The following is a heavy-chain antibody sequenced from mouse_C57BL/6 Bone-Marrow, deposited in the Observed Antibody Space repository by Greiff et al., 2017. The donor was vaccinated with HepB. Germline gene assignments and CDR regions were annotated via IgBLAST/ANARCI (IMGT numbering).Heavy chain of an antibody. CDR2: INPNNGGT. CDR3: ARGSSGYVGY. D-gene: IGHD3-2*02. J-gene: IGHJ2*01. CDR1: GYTFTDYY. Sequence: VQLQQSGPELVKPGASVKISCKASGYTFTDYYMNWVKQSHGKSLEWIGDINPNNGGTSYNQKFKGKATLTVDKSSSTAYMELRSLTSEDSAVYYCARGSSGYVGYWGQGTTLIVSS. V-gene: IGHV1-26*01.